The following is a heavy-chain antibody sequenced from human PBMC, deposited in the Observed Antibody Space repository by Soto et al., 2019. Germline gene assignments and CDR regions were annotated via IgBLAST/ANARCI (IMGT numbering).Heavy chain of an antibody. CDR1: GGSISSGGYY. D-gene: IGHD5-18*01. V-gene: IGHV4-31*03. CDR2: IYYSGST. Sequence: PSETLSLTCTVSGGSISSGGYYGSWIRQHPGKGLEWIGYIYYSGSTYYNPSLKSRVTISVDTSKNQFSLKLSSVTAADTAVYYCARAHSYGFLNLNWFDPWGQGTLVTVSS. J-gene: IGHJ5*02. CDR3: ARAHSYGFLNLNWFDP.